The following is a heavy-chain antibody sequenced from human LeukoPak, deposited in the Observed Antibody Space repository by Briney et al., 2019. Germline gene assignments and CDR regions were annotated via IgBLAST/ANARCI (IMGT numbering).Heavy chain of an antibody. CDR3: AKDEGDIVVVVAANY. Sequence: GGSLRLSCAASGFTFSIYAMHWVRQAPGKGLEWVALISYDETYIYYADSVKGRFTISRDNSKNTLYLQMNSLRAEDTAVYYCAKDEGDIVVVVAANYWGQGTLVTVSS. V-gene: IGHV3-30-3*01. CDR2: ISYDETYI. J-gene: IGHJ4*02. CDR1: GFTFSIYA. D-gene: IGHD2-15*01.